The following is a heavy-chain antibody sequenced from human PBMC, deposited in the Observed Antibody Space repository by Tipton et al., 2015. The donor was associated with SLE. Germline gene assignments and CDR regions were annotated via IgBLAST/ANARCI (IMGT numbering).Heavy chain of an antibody. CDR2: LDDSGNT. Sequence: TLSLTCIVSGDSLSSSYWSWIRQPPGKGLEWIGSLDDSGNTNYNPSLRSRVTMSIDTSKSQFSLKLSSVTAADTAVFYCAKASRIGDIWGQGTMVTVSS. CDR1: GDSLSSSY. CDR3: AKASRIGDI. D-gene: IGHD3-22*01. V-gene: IGHV4-59*07. J-gene: IGHJ3*02.